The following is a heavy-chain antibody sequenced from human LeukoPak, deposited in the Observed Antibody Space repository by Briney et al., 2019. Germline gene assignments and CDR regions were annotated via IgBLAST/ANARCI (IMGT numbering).Heavy chain of an antibody. V-gene: IGHV3-21*01. J-gene: IGHJ4*02. CDR3: ARTYGSGSLDY. CDR1: GFTSSTYT. Sequence: GGSLRLSCEVSGFTSSTYTMNWVRQAPGKGLEWVSSISSSGLYIYYADSVKGRFTISRDNAKNSIYLQMNGLTAEDTAVYYCARTYGSGSLDYGGQGTLVTVSS. D-gene: IGHD2-15*01. CDR2: ISSSGLYI.